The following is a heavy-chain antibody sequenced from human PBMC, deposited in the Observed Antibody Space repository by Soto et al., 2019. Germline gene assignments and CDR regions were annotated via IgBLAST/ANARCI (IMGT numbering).Heavy chain of an antibody. J-gene: IGHJ5*02. D-gene: IGHD3-10*01. CDR2: ISFSGST. CDR1: GGAISGYY. Sequence: SETLSLTCSLSGGAISGYYWSWVRQPPGKGLEWIGYISFSGSTKYIPSLEGRVTISVDTSKNQFSLKLYSVTAADTALYYCVKGGSHWFDPWGQGALVTVSS. V-gene: IGHV4-59*01. CDR3: VKGGSHWFDP.